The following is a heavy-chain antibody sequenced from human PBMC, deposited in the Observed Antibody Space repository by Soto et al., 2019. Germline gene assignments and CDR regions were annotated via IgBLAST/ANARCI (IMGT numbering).Heavy chain of an antibody. Sequence: GSLRLSCAASGFTFSSYAMSWVRQAPGKGLEWVSAISGSGGSTYYADSVKGRFTISRDNSKNTLYLQMNSLRAEDTAVYYCAKAAYYYDSSGYYYSYWGQGTLVTVSS. CDR1: GFTFSSYA. J-gene: IGHJ4*02. V-gene: IGHV3-23*01. CDR3: AKAAYYYDSSGYYYSY. CDR2: ISGSGGST. D-gene: IGHD3-22*01.